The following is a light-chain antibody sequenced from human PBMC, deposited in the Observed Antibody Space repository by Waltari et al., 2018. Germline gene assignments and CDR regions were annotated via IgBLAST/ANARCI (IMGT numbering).Light chain of an antibody. CDR2: GTP. J-gene: IGKJ5*01. CDR3: QQYNDWPDT. V-gene: IGKV3-15*01. Sequence: EIVMTQSPGTLSVSPGERATLSCRASQSINRNLAWYQQKSGQAPRLLIYGTPTRATGIPARFSGSGSGTEFTLTISSLQSGDFAVYYCQQYNDWPDTFGQGTRLEIK. CDR1: QSINRN.